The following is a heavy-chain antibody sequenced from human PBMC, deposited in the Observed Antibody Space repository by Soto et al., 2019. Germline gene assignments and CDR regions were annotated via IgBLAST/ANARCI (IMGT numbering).Heavy chain of an antibody. Sequence: QVQLQESGPGLVKPSGTLSLTCAVSGDSMNNNNWWSWVRQSPRKGLEWIAEIYHSGATNYNPSPQNRSTISIDKSEKQFPLKLNSVTGADTAVYYCARAGLGLAFDSWGQGALVTVSS. J-gene: IGHJ5*01. CDR2: IYHSGAT. CDR1: GDSMNNNNW. D-gene: IGHD6-19*01. CDR3: ARAGLGLAFDS. V-gene: IGHV4-4*02.